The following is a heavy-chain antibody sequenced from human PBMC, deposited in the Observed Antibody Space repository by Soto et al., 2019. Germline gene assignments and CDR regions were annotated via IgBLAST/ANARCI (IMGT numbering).Heavy chain of an antibody. Sequence: GGSLRLSCIVSGFTFGSYAMSWVRQSPGKGLEWVSAISGSGGSTYYADSVKGRFTISRDNSKNTLYLQMNSLRAEDTAVYYCAKDLVDSSGYYYVYWGQGTLVTVSS. CDR1: GFTFGSYA. CDR3: AKDLVDSSGYYYVY. CDR2: ISGSGGST. V-gene: IGHV3-23*01. D-gene: IGHD3-22*01. J-gene: IGHJ4*02.